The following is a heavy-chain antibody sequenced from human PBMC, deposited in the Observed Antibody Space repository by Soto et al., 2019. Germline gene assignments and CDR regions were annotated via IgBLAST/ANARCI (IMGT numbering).Heavy chain of an antibody. Sequence: EVQLVESGGGLVQPGRSLRLSCAASGFTFDDYAMHWVRQAPGKGLEWVSGISWNSGSIGYADSVKGRFTISRDNAKNSLYLQMNSLRAEDTALYYCAMGGGVTMVRGVTHYYYYMDVWGKGTTVTVSS. J-gene: IGHJ6*03. D-gene: IGHD3-10*01. CDR2: ISWNSGSI. V-gene: IGHV3-9*01. CDR3: AMGGGVTMVRGVTHYYYYMDV. CDR1: GFTFDDYA.